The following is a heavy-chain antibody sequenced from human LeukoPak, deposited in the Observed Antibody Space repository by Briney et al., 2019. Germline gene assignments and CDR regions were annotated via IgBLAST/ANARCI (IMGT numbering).Heavy chain of an antibody. V-gene: IGHV4-39*01. CDR2: IYYSGST. J-gene: IGHJ2*01. CDR1: GGSISSSSYY. D-gene: IGHD6-19*01. CDR3: ARSYRGSGWYYWHFDL. Sequence: SETLSLTCTVSGGSISSSSYYWGWIRQPPGKGLEWIGSIYYSGSTYYNPSLKSRVTISVDTSKNQFSLKLSSVTAADTAVYYCARSYRGSGWYYWHFDLWGRGTLVTVSS.